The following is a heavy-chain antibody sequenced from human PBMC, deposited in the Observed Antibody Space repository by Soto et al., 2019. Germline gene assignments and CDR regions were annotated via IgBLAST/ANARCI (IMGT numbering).Heavy chain of an antibody. CDR1: GFTFSNYG. Sequence: GGSLRLSCAASGFTFSNYGMSWVRQAPGKGLEWVSAISGSGDRDYYADSVKGRFTISRDNSKNTVHLQMNSLRAEDTAIYYCARARPDIVMVVGATPGYYGMGVWGQGTTVTVSS. CDR3: ARARPDIVMVVGATPGYYGMGV. V-gene: IGHV3-23*01. D-gene: IGHD2-15*01. J-gene: IGHJ6*02. CDR2: ISGSGDRD.